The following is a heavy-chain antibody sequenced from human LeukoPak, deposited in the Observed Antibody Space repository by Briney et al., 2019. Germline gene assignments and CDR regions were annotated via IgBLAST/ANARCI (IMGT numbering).Heavy chain of an antibody. CDR1: GGSISSYY. CDR3: ARKDILTGSPFDY. CDR2: IYYSGST. Sequence: PSETLSLTCTVSGGSISSYYWSWIRKPPGKGLEWIGYIYYSGSTNYNPSLKSRVTISVDTSKNQFSLKLSSVTAADTAVYYCARKDILTGSPFDYWGQGTLVTVSS. J-gene: IGHJ4*02. D-gene: IGHD3-9*01. V-gene: IGHV4-59*01.